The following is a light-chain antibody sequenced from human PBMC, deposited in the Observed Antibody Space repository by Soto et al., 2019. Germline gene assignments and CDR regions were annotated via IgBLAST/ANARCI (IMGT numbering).Light chain of an antibody. CDR1: SSDVGGYDY. V-gene: IGLV2-14*01. Sequence: QSALTQPASVSGSPGQSIAISCTGTSSDVGGYDYVSWNQQHPGKAPKLMIYDVSNRPSGVSNRFSGSKSDNTASLTISGLKAEDEADDYCSSYTSSSTYVFGTGTKVTVL. J-gene: IGLJ1*01. CDR3: SSYTSSSTYV. CDR2: DVS.